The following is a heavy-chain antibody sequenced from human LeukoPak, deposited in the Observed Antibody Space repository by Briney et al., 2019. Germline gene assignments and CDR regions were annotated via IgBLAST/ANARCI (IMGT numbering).Heavy chain of an antibody. V-gene: IGHV3-23*01. CDR1: GFTFTTYG. D-gene: IGHD5-18*01. Sequence: GGSLRLSCAASGFTFTTYGMNWVRQAPGKGLEWVSGVTPSGDPTYYADSVKGRFIISRDNFKNTMYMQMNSLRAEDTGVYYCAKDSGWIQFIDWGQGTPVTVSS. CDR2: VTPSGDPT. CDR3: AKDSGWIQFID. J-gene: IGHJ4*02.